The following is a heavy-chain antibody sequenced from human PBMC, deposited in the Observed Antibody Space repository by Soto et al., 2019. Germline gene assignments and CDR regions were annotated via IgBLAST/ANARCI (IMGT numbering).Heavy chain of an antibody. J-gene: IGHJ4*02. D-gene: IGHD1-26*01. V-gene: IGHV3-7*04. CDR3: ARLVSAAANDY. Sequence: EVQLVESGGGLVQPGGSLRLSCAASGFTFSSYWMSWVRQAPGKGLECVANIKKDETEKYYVDSVKGRFTISRDNAKNSLYLQMNSLRAEDTAVYYCARLVSAAANDYWGQGTLVTVSS. CDR1: GFTFSSYW. CDR2: IKKDETEK.